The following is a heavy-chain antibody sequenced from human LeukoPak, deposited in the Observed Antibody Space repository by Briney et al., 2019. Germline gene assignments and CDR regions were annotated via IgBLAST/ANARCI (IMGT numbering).Heavy chain of an antibody. D-gene: IGHD5-18*01. J-gene: IGHJ6*04. V-gene: IGHV4-4*02. CDR3: ARVSYSYGYGSPDYYYGMDV. CDR2: IYHSGST. CDR1: GGSISSSNW. Sequence: SGTLSLTCAVSGGSISSSNWWSLVRQPPGKGLEWIGEIYHSGSTNYNPSLKSRVTISVDKSKNQFSLKLSSVTAADTAVYYCARVSYSYGYGSPDYYYGMDVWGKGTTVTVSS.